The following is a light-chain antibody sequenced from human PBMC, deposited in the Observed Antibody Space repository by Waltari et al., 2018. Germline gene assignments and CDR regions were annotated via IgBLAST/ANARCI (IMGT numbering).Light chain of an antibody. CDR2: DDS. Sequence: SYVLSQPPSVSVAPGQTASITCGGNNIGTKSVHWYQPMPGQAPVLVVLDDSDRPSEIPERCSGSNSGNTATLTISRVEAGDEADYYGQVWDSSGDPWVFGGGTKLTVL. V-gene: IGLV3-21*02. CDR1: NIGTKS. J-gene: IGLJ3*02. CDR3: QVWDSSGDPWV.